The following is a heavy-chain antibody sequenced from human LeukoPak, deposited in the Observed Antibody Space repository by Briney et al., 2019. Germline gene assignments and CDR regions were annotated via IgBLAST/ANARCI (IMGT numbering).Heavy chain of an antibody. J-gene: IGHJ4*02. CDR2: IKQDGSEK. Sequence: GGSLRLSCAASGFTFSSYWMSWVRQAPGKGLEWVANIKQDGSEKYYVDSVKGRFTISRDNAKNSLYLQMNSLRAEDTAVYYRASHPVPAASLMTTVTTGQPEFDYWGQGTLVTVSS. CDR3: ASHPVPAASLMTTVTTGQPEFDY. D-gene: IGHD4-11*01. V-gene: IGHV3-7*01. CDR1: GFTFSSYW.